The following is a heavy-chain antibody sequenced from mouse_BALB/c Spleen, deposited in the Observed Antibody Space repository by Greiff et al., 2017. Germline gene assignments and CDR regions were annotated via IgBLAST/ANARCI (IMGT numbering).Heavy chain of an antibody. CDR1: GFTFSDYY. V-gene: IGHV5-4*02. J-gene: IGHJ4*01. D-gene: IGHD1-1*02. Sequence: EVNLVESGGGLVKPGGSLKLSCAASGFTFSDYYMYWVRQTPEKRLEWVATISDGGSYTYYPDSVKGRFTISRDNAKNNLYLQMSSLKSEDTAMYYCARDGNYAMDYWGQGTSVTVSS. CDR2: ISDGGSYT. CDR3: ARDGNYAMDY.